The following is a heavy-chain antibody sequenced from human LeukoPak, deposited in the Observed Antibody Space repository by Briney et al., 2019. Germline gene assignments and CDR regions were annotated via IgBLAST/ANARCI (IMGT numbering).Heavy chain of an antibody. J-gene: IGHJ4*02. CDR2: ISSSSSYI. CDR3: ARSGYDSSGYYYG. D-gene: IGHD3-22*01. Sequence: WIRQAPGKGLDWVSSISSSSSYIYYADSVKGRFTISRDNAKNSLYLQMNSLRAEDTAVYYCARSGYDSSGYYYGWGQGTLVTVSS. V-gene: IGHV3-21*01.